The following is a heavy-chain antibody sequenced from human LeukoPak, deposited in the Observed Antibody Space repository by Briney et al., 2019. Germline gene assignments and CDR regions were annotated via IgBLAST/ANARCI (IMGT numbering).Heavy chain of an antibody. CDR3: ARDVIGYTSSWYSDY. D-gene: IGHD6-13*01. V-gene: IGHV4-34*01. CDR1: GGSFSGYY. Sequence: SETLSLTCAVYGGSFSGYYWSWIRQPPGKGLEWIGEINHSGSTNYNPSPKSRVSISIQTSTNQFSLKLNSVTAADTGVYYCARDVIGYTSSWYSDYWGQGSLVTVSS. CDR2: INHSGST. J-gene: IGHJ4*02.